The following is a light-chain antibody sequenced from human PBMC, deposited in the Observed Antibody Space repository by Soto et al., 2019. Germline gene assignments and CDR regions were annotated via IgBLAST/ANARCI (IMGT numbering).Light chain of an antibody. CDR1: QSISTT. V-gene: IGKV1-39*01. J-gene: IGKJ1*01. Sequence: DIQMTQSPSSLSASVGDRVTLTCRASQSISTTLNWYQQKPGKAPKLLIYAASSLQSGVPARFSGRGSGTDFTLTISSLQPEDFATYSCQQSYSTPWTFGQGTKVEIK. CDR3: QQSYSTPWT. CDR2: AAS.